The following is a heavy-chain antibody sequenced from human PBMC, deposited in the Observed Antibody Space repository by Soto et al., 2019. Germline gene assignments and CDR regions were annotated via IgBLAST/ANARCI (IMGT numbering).Heavy chain of an antibody. CDR3: ARSGDNYNRLDY. Sequence: GGCLRLSCEGSGFTFSDYYISWIRQAPGKGLEWISYSSNSGTFSRYADSVKGRFSISRDNTKNLLYLQMNSLRAEDTAVYYCARSGDNYNRLDYWGQGTPVTVSS. CDR2: SSNSGTFS. D-gene: IGHD1-1*01. J-gene: IGHJ4*02. V-gene: IGHV3-11*06. CDR1: GFTFSDYY.